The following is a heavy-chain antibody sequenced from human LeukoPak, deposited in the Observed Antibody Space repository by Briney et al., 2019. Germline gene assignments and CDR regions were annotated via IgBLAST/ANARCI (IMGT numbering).Heavy chain of an antibody. D-gene: IGHD4-17*01. Sequence: PSETLSLTCTVSGVTISRYYWSWIRQPPGKGLEGIGYINYSGSTKYNPSLKSRVTISVDTSKNQFSLKLSSVTAADTAVYFCARDPHYGDILNDPFDIWGQGTMVTVSS. CDR1: GVTISRYY. CDR2: INYSGST. V-gene: IGHV4-59*01. CDR3: ARDPHYGDILNDPFDI. J-gene: IGHJ3*02.